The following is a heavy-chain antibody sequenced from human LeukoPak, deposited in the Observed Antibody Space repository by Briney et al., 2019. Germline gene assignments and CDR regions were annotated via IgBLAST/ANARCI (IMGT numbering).Heavy chain of an antibody. Sequence: SETLSLTCTVSGGSISSYYWSWIRQPPGKGLEWIGYIYYSGSTNYIPSLKSRVTISVDTSKNQFSLKLSSVTAADTAVYYCARDCSGGSCYGGFDYWGQGTLVTVSS. CDR1: GGSISSYY. CDR2: IYYSGST. J-gene: IGHJ4*02. V-gene: IGHV4-59*01. D-gene: IGHD2-15*01. CDR3: ARDCSGGSCYGGFDY.